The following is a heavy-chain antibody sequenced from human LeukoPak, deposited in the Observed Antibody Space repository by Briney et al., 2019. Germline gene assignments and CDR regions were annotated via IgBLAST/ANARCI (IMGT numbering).Heavy chain of an antibody. CDR3: ARQTGSGLFTLP. V-gene: IGHV4-39*01. D-gene: IGHD3/OR15-3a*01. J-gene: IGHJ4*02. CDR2: IYYTGNT. Sequence: PSETLSLTCTVSGGSISSSSSYWGWIRQPPGTGLEWIGSIYYTGNTYYNASLKSRVTISIDTSNSQISLRLISVTATDTAMYYCARQTGSGLFTLPGGQGTLVTVSS. CDR1: GGSISSSSSY.